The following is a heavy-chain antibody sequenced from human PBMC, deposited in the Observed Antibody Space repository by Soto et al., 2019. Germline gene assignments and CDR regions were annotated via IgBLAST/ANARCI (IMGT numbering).Heavy chain of an antibody. Sequence: ASVKVSCKASGYTFTGYYMHWVRQAPGQGLEWMGWINPNSGGTKSAQKFQGRVTMTRDTSISTAYMELSRLRSDDTAVYYCARRKGDYYDSSGYHYYFDYWGQGALVTVSS. CDR2: INPNSGGT. CDR1: GYTFTGYY. J-gene: IGHJ4*02. D-gene: IGHD3-22*01. CDR3: ARRKGDYYDSSGYHYYFDY. V-gene: IGHV1-2*02.